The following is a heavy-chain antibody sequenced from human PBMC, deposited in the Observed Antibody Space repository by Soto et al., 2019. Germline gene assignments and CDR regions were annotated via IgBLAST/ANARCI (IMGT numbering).Heavy chain of an antibody. CDR3: ARAPMVLSRSYFDS. CDR1: GGSISNFY. J-gene: IGHJ4*02. Sequence: SETLSLTCTVSGGSISNFYWSWIRQPPGQGLEWIGYLSYSGNTNYNPSLKSRVSISVDTSKNQLSLNLTSVTAADTAVYYCARAPMVLSRSYFDSWGQGTPVTVSS. D-gene: IGHD2-8*01. CDR2: LSYSGNT. V-gene: IGHV4-59*01.